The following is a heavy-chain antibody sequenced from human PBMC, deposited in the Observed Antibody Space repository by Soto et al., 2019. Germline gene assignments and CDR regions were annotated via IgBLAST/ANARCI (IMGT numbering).Heavy chain of an antibody. CDR1: GYTFTSYG. CDR2: ISAYNGNT. CDR3: ARDTGEQQLVYVYYYGMDV. D-gene: IGHD6-13*01. J-gene: IGHJ6*02. V-gene: IGHV1-18*04. Sequence: ASVKVSCKASGYTFTSYGISWVRQAPGQGLEWMGWISAYNGNTNYAQKLQGRVTMTTDTSTSTAYMELRSLRPDDTAVYYRARDTGEQQLVYVYYYGMDVWGQGTTVTVSS.